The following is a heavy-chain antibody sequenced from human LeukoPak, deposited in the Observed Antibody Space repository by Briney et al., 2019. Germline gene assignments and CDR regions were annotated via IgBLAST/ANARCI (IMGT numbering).Heavy chain of an antibody. Sequence: ASVKVSCKASGYTFTSYDIHWVRQATGQGLEWMGWMNPNSGNTGYAQKFQGRVTMTRNTSISTAYMELSSLRSEDTAVYYCARGRGSSWRFDYWGQGTLVTVSS. D-gene: IGHD6-13*01. CDR2: MNPNSGNT. CDR1: GYTFTSYD. CDR3: ARGRGSSWRFDY. J-gene: IGHJ4*02. V-gene: IGHV1-8*01.